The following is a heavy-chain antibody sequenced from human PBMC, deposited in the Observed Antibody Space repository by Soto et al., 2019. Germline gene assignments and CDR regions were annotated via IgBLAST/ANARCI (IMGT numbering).Heavy chain of an antibody. Sequence: QVQLVQSGAEVKKPGASVKVSCKASGYTFTSYGISWVRQAPGQGLEWMGWISAYNGNTNYAQKLQGRVTITTDTSTSTAYMELRSLRSDDTAVYYCARDPAPGYDFWSGYYGYYYGMDVWGQGTTVTVSS. CDR1: GYTFTSYG. J-gene: IGHJ6*02. V-gene: IGHV1-18*04. CDR2: ISAYNGNT. D-gene: IGHD3-3*01. CDR3: ARDPAPGYDFWSGYYGYYYGMDV.